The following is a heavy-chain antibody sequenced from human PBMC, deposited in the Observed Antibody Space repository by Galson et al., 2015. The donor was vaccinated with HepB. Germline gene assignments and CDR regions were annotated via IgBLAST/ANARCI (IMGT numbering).Heavy chain of an antibody. D-gene: IGHD3-10*01. V-gene: IGHV3-11*01. J-gene: IGHJ5*01. CDR2: IGSTGSTK. CDR3: AREGSLIRGRTNINYFDS. Sequence: SLRLSCAVSGFSFSNHYMSWIRQAPGKGLEWVAYIGSTGSTKNYADFVKGRFTISRDNANNSLYLQMNSLRDEDTAIYFCAREGSLIRGRTNINYFDSWGQGILVTVSS. CDR1: GFSFSNHY.